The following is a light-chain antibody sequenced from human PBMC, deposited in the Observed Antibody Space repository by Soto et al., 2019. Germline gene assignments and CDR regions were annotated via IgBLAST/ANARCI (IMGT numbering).Light chain of an antibody. Sequence: IVMTQPPGTLSVSQGERATLSCRASQSVYSNLAWYQQKPGQAPRLLIYDASARATGVPARFSGSGSGTEFTLTISSLQSEDFAVYYCQHYDNWPPWTFGQGTKVDIK. V-gene: IGKV3-15*01. CDR3: QHYDNWPPWT. CDR1: QSVYSN. CDR2: DAS. J-gene: IGKJ1*01.